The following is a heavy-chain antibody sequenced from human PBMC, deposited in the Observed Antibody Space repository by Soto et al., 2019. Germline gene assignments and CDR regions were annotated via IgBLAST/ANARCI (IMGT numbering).Heavy chain of an antibody. D-gene: IGHD1-7*01. CDR3: ARCSWNYPGYYYYGMDV. J-gene: IGHJ6*02. V-gene: IGHV1-18*01. CDR1: GYTFTSYG. CDR2: ISAYNGNT. Sequence: GASVKVSCTASGYTFTSYGISWVRQAPGQGLEWMGWISAYNGNTNYAQKLQGRVTMTTDTSTSTAYMELRSLRSDDTAVYYCARCSWNYPGYYYYGMDVWGQGTTVTVSS.